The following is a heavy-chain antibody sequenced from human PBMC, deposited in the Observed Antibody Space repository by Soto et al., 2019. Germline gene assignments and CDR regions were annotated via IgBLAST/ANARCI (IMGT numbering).Heavy chain of an antibody. CDR2: VSTYSGNT. Sequence: QVQLVQSGAELKRPGASVRLSCKSSGYSLTNYHIVWVRQAPGQGLEWIGWVSTYSGNTEYSQKFQGRVTMTTDTSMSTAYMELRSLRADDTAIYFCARTYDLWISNASVDYWGQGTLVTVSA. CDR1: GYSLTNYH. V-gene: IGHV1-18*01. CDR3: ARTYDLWISNASVDY. J-gene: IGHJ4*02. D-gene: IGHD3-3*01.